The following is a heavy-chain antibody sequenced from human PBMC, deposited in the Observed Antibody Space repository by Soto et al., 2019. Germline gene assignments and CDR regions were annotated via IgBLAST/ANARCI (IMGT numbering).Heavy chain of an antibody. CDR3: AKNQGVELVPLATVDWFDP. D-gene: IGHD1-26*01. J-gene: IGHJ5*02. Sequence: GGSLRLSCAASGFTFSSYAMSWVRQAPGKGLEWVSAISGSGGSTYYADSVKGRFTISRDNSKNTLYLQMNSLRAEDTAVYHCAKNQGVELVPLATVDWFDPWGQGSVVTVSS. CDR2: ISGSGGST. V-gene: IGHV3-23*01. CDR1: GFTFSSYA.